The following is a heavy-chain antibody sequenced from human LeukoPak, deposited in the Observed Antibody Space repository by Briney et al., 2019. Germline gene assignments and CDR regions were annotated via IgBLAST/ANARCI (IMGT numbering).Heavy chain of an antibody. J-gene: IGHJ5*02. Sequence: SETLSLTCTVSGGSISSSSYYWGWIRQPPGKGLEWIGCIYYSGSTYYDPSLKSRVTISVDTSKNQFSLKLSSVTAADTAVYYCVPYPGNLERLGEGWFDPWGQGTVVTVSS. CDR1: GGSISSSSYY. V-gene: IGHV4-39*01. CDR2: IYYSGST. D-gene: IGHD1-1*01. CDR3: VPYPGNLERLGEGWFDP.